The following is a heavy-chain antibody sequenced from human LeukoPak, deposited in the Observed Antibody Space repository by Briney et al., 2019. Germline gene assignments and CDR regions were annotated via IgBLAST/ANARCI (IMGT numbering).Heavy chain of an antibody. CDR2: INPKTGDT. CDR3: ARDLPGGWLGGDCSDF. Sequence: GASVKVSCKPSGYSFTGYYLHWVRQTPEQGLEWMGRINPKTGDTLFAGKFQGRVSMTSDTSVSTAYLELSSLRSDDTATYYCARDLPGGWLGGDCSDFWGQGTVLIVSA. V-gene: IGHV1-2*02. J-gene: IGHJ3*01. D-gene: IGHD2-15*01. CDR1: GYSFTGYY.